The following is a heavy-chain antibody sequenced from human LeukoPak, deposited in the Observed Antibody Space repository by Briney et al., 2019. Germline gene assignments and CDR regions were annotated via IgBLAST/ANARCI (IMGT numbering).Heavy chain of an antibody. CDR3: ARGGDYNKPFEY. V-gene: IGHV4-4*07. Sequence: WETLSLTCTVSGDSISDNYWSWIRQPAGKGLEWIGRIYISGSTNYNPSLMSRVTMSLDTSKNQFSLELNSVTAADTAMYYCARGGDYNKPFEYWGQGTLVTVSS. CDR2: IYISGST. J-gene: IGHJ4*02. D-gene: IGHD4-11*01. CDR1: GDSISDNY.